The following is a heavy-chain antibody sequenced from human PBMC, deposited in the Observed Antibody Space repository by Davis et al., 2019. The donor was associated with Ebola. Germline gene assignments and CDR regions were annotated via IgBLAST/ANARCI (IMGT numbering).Heavy chain of an antibody. D-gene: IGHD3-22*01. CDR1: GFTFTSYA. CDR2: ISYDGENE. Sequence: PGGSLRLSCTASGFTFTSYAMHWVRQAPGKGLEWMAVISYDGENEYYADSVKGRLTISRDNSNSTLFLQMNSLKTEDTAIYYCAKDLRGSYYRGASDLWGQGTMVTVSS. V-gene: IGHV3-30*18. J-gene: IGHJ3*01. CDR3: AKDLRGSYYRGASDL.